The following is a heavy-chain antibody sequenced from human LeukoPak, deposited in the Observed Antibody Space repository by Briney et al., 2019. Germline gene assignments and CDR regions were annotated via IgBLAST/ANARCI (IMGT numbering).Heavy chain of an antibody. J-gene: IGHJ4*02. CDR1: GFTFSSYA. V-gene: IGHV3-23*01. D-gene: IGHD6-13*01. CDR2: ISGGGGST. Sequence: GGSLRLSCAASGFTFSSYAMSWVRQAPGKGLEWVSAISGGGGSTYYADSVKGRFTISRDNSKNTLYLQMNSLRAEDTAVYYCAKADSSSWYLTPKPFDYWGQGTLVTVSS. CDR3: AKADSSSWYLTPKPFDY.